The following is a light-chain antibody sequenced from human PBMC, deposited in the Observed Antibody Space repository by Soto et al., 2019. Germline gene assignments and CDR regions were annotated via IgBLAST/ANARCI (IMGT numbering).Light chain of an antibody. J-gene: IGKJ2*01. CDR3: QQYGSSPLT. Sequence: EIVLTQSPGTLSLSPGERATLSCRASQSVSSSYLAWYQHKPGQAPRLLIYGASSRATGIPDRFSGSGSGTDFTLTISRLEPEDFAVSYCQQYGSSPLTFGQGTKLEIK. V-gene: IGKV3-20*01. CDR2: GAS. CDR1: QSVSSSY.